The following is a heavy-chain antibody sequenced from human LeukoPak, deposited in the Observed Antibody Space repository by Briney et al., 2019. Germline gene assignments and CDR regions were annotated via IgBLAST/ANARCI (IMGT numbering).Heavy chain of an antibody. D-gene: IGHD3-10*01. J-gene: IGHJ4*02. CDR3: ARDNQEYGSRSYSVY. Sequence: GASVKVSCKASGYTFTSYYMHWVRQAPGQGLEWMGIINPSGGSTSYAQKFQGRVTMTRDTSTSTVYMELSSLRSEDTAVYYCARDNQEYGSRSYSVYWGQGTLVTVSS. V-gene: IGHV1-46*01. CDR1: GYTFTSYY. CDR2: INPSGGST.